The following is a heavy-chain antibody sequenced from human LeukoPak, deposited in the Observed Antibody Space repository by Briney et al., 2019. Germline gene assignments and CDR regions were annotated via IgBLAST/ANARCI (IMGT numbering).Heavy chain of an antibody. CDR3: AREDHTANNWFDP. J-gene: IGHJ5*02. CDR2: IIPMLGRS. CDR1: GGSFSSYG. D-gene: IGHD5-18*01. Sequence: SVKVSCKASGGSFSSYGISWVRQAPGQGLEWMGGIIPMLGRSNYAQKFQGRVTISTDVSTSTAYMEMSSLRSEDTAVYYCAREDHTANNWFDPWGQGTLVTVSS. V-gene: IGHV1-69*05.